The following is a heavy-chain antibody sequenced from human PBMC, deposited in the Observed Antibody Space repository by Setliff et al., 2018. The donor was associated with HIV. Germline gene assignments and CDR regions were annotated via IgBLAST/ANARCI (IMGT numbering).Heavy chain of an antibody. D-gene: IGHD2-2*01. Sequence: ASVKVSCKTSGGTFSKFAITWVRQAPGQGLEWMGGISPYNGNTNYVQKLQGRVTITTDTSTSTAYMELRSLRSDDTALYYCARKPTGSPSDYWGQGTLVTVSS. CDR2: ISPYNGNT. CDR1: GGTFSKFA. J-gene: IGHJ4*02. V-gene: IGHV1-18*01. CDR3: ARKPTGSPSDY.